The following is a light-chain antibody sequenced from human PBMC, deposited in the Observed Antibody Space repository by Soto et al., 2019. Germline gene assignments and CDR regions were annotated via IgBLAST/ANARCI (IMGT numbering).Light chain of an antibody. J-gene: IGKJ2*01. CDR2: WAS. CDR3: QQYYSSPET. V-gene: IGKV4-1*01. CDR1: QSVLLTSDNKNY. Sequence: DIVMTQSPDSVAVSLGERATINCKSSQSVLLTSDNKNYPAWYQHKSGQPPKLLIYWASTREAGVPDRFSGSGSGTDFTLAISSLQAEDVAVYYCQQYYSSPETFGQGTKLEIK.